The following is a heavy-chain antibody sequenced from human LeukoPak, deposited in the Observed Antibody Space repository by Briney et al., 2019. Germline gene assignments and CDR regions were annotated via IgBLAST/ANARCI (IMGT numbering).Heavy chain of an antibody. J-gene: IGHJ5*02. CDR2: IYYSGST. V-gene: IGHV4-31*03. CDR3: ARHRSWHGSGSIRGGWWFDP. D-gene: IGHD3-10*01. Sequence: PSETLSLTCTVSGGSISSGGYYWSWIRQHPGKGLEWIGYIYYSGSTYYNPSLKSRVTISVDTSKNQFSLKLSSVTAADTAVYYCARHRSWHGSGSIRGGWWFDPWGQGTLVTVSS. CDR1: GGSISSGGYY.